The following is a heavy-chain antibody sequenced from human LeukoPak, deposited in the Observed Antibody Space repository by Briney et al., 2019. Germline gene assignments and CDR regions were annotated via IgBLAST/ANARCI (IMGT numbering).Heavy chain of an antibody. CDR2: IYYSGRT. D-gene: IGHD4-17*01. CDR1: GDSIRSGGYY. Sequence: PSQTLSLTCTVSGDSIRSGGYYWSWVRQHPGKGLEWIGYIYYSGRTYYNTSLNSRLTISADTSKNQFSLKMSSVTAADTAVYYCARVYGDYPSYFDLWGQGTLVAVSS. CDR3: ARVYGDYPSYFDL. V-gene: IGHV4-31*03. J-gene: IGHJ4*02.